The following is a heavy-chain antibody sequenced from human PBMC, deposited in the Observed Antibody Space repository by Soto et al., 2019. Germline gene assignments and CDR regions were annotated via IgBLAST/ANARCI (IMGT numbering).Heavy chain of an antibody. Sequence: GASVKVSCKTSGYTFTAYHIHWVRQAPGQGLEWMGWINPNSGGANYAQKFEGRVTMTRDTSISTVYMELSRLGSDDTALYYCARDYSGHGMDVWGQGTTVTVSS. D-gene: IGHD1-26*01. V-gene: IGHV1-2*02. CDR2: INPNSGGA. CDR3: ARDYSGHGMDV. J-gene: IGHJ6*02. CDR1: GYTFTAYH.